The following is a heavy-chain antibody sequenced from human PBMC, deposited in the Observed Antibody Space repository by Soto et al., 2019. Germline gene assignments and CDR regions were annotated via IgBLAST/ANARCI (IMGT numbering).Heavy chain of an antibody. D-gene: IGHD2-8*01. J-gene: IGHJ6*02. V-gene: IGHV1-18*01. CDR1: GYTFTSYG. CDR3: ASANIVLMVYALTGAYGMDV. Sequence: GASVKVSCKASGYTFTSYGISWVRQAPGQGLEWMGWISAYNGNTNYAQKLQGRVTMTTDTSTSTAYMELRSLGSEDTAVYYCASANIVLMVYALTGAYGMDVWGQGTTVTVSS. CDR2: ISAYNGNT.